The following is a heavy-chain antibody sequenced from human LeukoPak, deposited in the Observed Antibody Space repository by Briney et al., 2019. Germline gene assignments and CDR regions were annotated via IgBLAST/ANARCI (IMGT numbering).Heavy chain of an antibody. CDR1: GFTFSSYA. D-gene: IGHD3-22*01. CDR2: ISYDGSNK. J-gene: IGHJ4*02. Sequence: GGSLRLSCAASGFTFSSYAMHWVRQAPGKGLEWVAVISYDGSNKYYADSVKGRFTIPRDNSKNTLYLQMNSLRAEDTAVYYCARAMASPIVVVPPDYWGQGTLVTVSS. CDR3: ARAMASPIVVVPPDY. V-gene: IGHV3-30*04.